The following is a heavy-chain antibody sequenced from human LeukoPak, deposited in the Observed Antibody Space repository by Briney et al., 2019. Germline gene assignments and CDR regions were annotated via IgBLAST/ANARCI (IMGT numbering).Heavy chain of an antibody. CDR3: ARDRGRRIVVVPATKWGTFDY. CDR1: GYTFTGYY. D-gene: IGHD2-2*01. V-gene: IGHV1-2*02. CDR2: INPNSGGT. Sequence: GASVKVSCKASGYTFTGYYMHWVRQAPGQGLEWMGWINPNSGGTNYAQKFQGRVTMTRDTSISTAYMELSRLRSDDTAVYYCARDRGRRIVVVPATKWGTFDYWGQGTLVTVSS. J-gene: IGHJ4*02.